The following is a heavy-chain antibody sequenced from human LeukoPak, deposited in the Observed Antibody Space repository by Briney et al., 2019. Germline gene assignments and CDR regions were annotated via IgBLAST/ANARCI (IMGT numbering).Heavy chain of an antibody. V-gene: IGHV4-34*01. J-gene: IGHJ5*01. Sequence: SETLSLTCGLNGGSFGDHFWGWFRQSPGKGQEWIGEVNQRGTINSNPSLKSRVAISVETSKNQFSLKLTSVTAADTAVYYCARINLWPGNWIDSWGQGSLVTVSS. CDR3: ARINLWPGNWIDS. CDR2: VNQRGTI. CDR1: GGSFGDHF. D-gene: IGHD2/OR15-2a*01.